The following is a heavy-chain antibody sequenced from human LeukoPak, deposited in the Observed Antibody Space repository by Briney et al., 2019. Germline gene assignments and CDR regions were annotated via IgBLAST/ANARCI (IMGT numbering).Heavy chain of an antibody. CDR1: GHSTTRGYY. D-gene: IGHD2/OR15-2a*01. J-gene: IGHJ4*02. V-gene: IGHV4-38-2*01. Sequence: PSETLSLTCAISGHSTTRGYYWAWFRQSPGNGLEWIATFFQSHKSFYNASLGSRVTMSLDTSKSQFSLNLTSVTAADTAVYSCARVLSFPYLLDSSGRGTQVTVSS. CDR3: ARVLSFPYLLDS. CDR2: FFQSHKS.